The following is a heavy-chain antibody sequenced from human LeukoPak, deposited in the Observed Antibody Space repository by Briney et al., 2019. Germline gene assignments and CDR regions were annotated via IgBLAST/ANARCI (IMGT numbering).Heavy chain of an antibody. CDR3: TKEFCGSRAACAGGSYYDF. Sequence: GGALRLSCAATGFTFSKDDFHWVRQAPGKGLEWVAAIGVTGDTYYKDSVTVRFTSSREDAASFLYLQMRSLGAGDTALYYCTKEFCGSRAACAGGSYYDFWGRGALVTVSS. J-gene: IGHJ2*01. CDR2: IGVTGDT. V-gene: IGHV3-13*01. CDR1: GFTFSKDD. D-gene: IGHD2-15*01.